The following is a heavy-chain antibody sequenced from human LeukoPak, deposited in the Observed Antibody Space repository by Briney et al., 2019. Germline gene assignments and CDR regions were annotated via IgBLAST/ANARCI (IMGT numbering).Heavy chain of an antibody. D-gene: IGHD2-15*01. CDR3: ARDQARTVVVVAAEFLDY. CDR1: GYTFTSYG. CDR2: ISAYNGNT. V-gene: IGHV1-18*01. J-gene: IGHJ4*02. Sequence: SVKVSCKASGYTFTSYGISWVRQAPGQGLEWMGWISAYNGNTNYAQKLQGRVTMTTDTSTSTAYMELRSLRSDDTAVYYCARDQARTVVVVAAEFLDYWGQGTLVTVSS.